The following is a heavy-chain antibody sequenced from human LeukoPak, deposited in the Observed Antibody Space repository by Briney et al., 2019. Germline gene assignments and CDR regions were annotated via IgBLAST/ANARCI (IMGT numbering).Heavy chain of an antibody. V-gene: IGHV1-69*13. CDR2: IIPIFGTA. CDR3: ARGAYAFYCSSTSCMYYFDY. J-gene: IGHJ4*02. Sequence: SVKVFCKASGGTFSSYAISWVRQAPGQGLEWMGGIIPIFGTANYAQRFQGRVTITADESTSTAYMELSSLRSEDTAVYYCARGAYAFYCSSTSCMYYFDYWGQGTLVTVSS. CDR1: GGTFSSYA. D-gene: IGHD2-2*01.